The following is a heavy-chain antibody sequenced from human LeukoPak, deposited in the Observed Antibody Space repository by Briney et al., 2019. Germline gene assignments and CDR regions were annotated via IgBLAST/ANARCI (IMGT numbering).Heavy chain of an antibody. V-gene: IGHV1-69*13. J-gene: IGHJ6*03. D-gene: IGHD2-2*02. CDR1: GGTFSSYA. Sequence: GASVKVAFKASGGTFSSYAISWVREAPGQGREWMGGIIPIFGTANYAQKGQGRVTITADESTSTADMELSSRRSEDAAVSYCARGFDQLLYRANYYYYMDVWGKGPTVPVSS. CDR3: ARGFDQLLYRANYYYYMDV. CDR2: IIPIFGTA.